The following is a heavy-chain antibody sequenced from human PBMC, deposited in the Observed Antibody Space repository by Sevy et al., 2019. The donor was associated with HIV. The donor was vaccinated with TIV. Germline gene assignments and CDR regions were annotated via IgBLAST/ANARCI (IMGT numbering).Heavy chain of an antibody. CDR1: GFTFSSYG. J-gene: IGHJ4*02. Sequence: GGSLRLSCAASGFTFSSYGMHWVRQAPGKGLEWVAVIGYDGSNKYYADSVKGRFTISRDNSKNTLYLQMNSLRAEDTAVYYCARRGVGYDSSGFFDYWGQGTLVTVSS. V-gene: IGHV3-33*01. CDR3: ARRGVGYDSSGFFDY. D-gene: IGHD3-22*01. CDR2: IGYDGSNK.